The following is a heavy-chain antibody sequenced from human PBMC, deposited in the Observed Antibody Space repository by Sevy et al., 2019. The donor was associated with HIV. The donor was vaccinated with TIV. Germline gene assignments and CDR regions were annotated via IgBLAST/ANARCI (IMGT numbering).Heavy chain of an antibody. Sequence: GGSLRLSCAASGFTFSSYWMCWVRQAPGKGLEWVANIKQDGSEKYYVDSVKGRFTISRDNAKNSLYLQMNSLRAEDTAVYYCAREVRGIVVVPAAIGGEYYGMDVWGQRTTVTVSS. J-gene: IGHJ6*02. CDR1: GFTFSSYW. D-gene: IGHD2-2*02. CDR2: IKQDGSEK. CDR3: AREVRGIVVVPAAIGGEYYGMDV. V-gene: IGHV3-7*01.